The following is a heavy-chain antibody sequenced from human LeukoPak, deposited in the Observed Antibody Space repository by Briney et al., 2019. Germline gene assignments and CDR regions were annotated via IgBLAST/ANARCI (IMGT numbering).Heavy chain of an antibody. CDR3: ARHRGYVGAFDV. D-gene: IGHD3-22*01. CDR2: IYYSGST. CDR1: GGSISGYY. Sequence: SETLSLTCTVSGGSISGYYWSWIRQPPGKGLEWIGFIYYSGSTSYNPSLKSRVTISADTSKNQFSLNLSSVTASETAVYYCARHRGYVGAFDVWGRGTMVTVSS. J-gene: IGHJ3*01. V-gene: IGHV4-59*08.